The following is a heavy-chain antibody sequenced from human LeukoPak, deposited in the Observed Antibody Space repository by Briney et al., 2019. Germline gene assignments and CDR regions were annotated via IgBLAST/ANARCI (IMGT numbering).Heavy chain of an antibody. CDR1: GGTFSSYA. Sequence: SVKVSCKASGGTFSSYAISWVRQAPGQGLEWMGGIIPIFGTANYAQKFQGRVTITADESTSTAYMELSSLRSEDTAVYYCARDRAYCSSTSCYEVENYYYYGMDVWGQGTTVTVSS. CDR2: IIPIFGTA. D-gene: IGHD2-2*01. V-gene: IGHV1-69*13. CDR3: ARDRAYCSSTSCYEVENYYYYGMDV. J-gene: IGHJ6*02.